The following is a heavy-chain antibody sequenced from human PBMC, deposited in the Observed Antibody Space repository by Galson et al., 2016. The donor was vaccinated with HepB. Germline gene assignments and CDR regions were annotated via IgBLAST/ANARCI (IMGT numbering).Heavy chain of an antibody. CDR2: IIPVLGKS. CDR3: ARDRGGSLLYYYYYGMDV. Sequence: GIIPVLGKSSYAQKFQGRLTITADESTGTVYMELRSLRSEDSALYYCARDRGGSLLYYYYYGMDVWGQGTAVTVSS. V-gene: IGHV1-69*01. D-gene: IGHD1-26*01. J-gene: IGHJ6*02.